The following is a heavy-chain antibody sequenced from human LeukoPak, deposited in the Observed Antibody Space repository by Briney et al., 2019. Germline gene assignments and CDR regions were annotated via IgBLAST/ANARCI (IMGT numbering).Heavy chain of an antibody. J-gene: IGHJ6*03. Sequence: SETLSLTCAVYGGSFSGYYWGWIRQPPGKGLEWIGEINHSGSTNYNPSLKSRVTMSVDTSKNQFSLKLSSVTAADTAVYFCARAGGASAYYFYYMDVWGKGTTVTVSS. D-gene: IGHD6-25*01. CDR2: INHSGST. CDR3: ARAGGASAYYFYYMDV. CDR1: GGSFSGYY. V-gene: IGHV4-34*01.